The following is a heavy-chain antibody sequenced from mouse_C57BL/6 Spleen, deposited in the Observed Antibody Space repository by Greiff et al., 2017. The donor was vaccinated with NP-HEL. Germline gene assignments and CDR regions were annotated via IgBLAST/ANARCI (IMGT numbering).Heavy chain of an antibody. J-gene: IGHJ2*01. CDR1: GFTFSSYG. V-gene: IGHV5-6*02. CDR2: ISSGGSYT. D-gene: IGHD2-4*01. Sequence: EVMLVESGGDLVKPGGSLKLSCAASGFTFSSYGMSWVRQTPDKRLEWVATISSGGSYTYYPDSVKGRFTIARDNAKNTLYLQMSSLKSEDTAMYYCARPPADYDVFDYWGQGTTLTVSS. CDR3: ARPPADYDVFDY.